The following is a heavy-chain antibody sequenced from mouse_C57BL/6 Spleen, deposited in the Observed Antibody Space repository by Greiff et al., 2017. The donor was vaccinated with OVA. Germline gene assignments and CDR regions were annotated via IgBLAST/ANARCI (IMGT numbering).Heavy chain of an antibody. CDR1: GYTFTSYW. CDR3: AREGHGSLRGMDY. J-gene: IGHJ4*01. D-gene: IGHD1-1*01. V-gene: IGHV1-64*01. Sequence: QVQLQQPGAELVKPGASVKLSCKASGYTFTSYWMHWVKQRPGQGLEWIGMIHPNSGSTNYNEKFKSKATLTVDKSSSTAYMQLSSLTSEDSAVYYCAREGHGSLRGMDYWGQGTSVTVSS. CDR2: IHPNSGST.